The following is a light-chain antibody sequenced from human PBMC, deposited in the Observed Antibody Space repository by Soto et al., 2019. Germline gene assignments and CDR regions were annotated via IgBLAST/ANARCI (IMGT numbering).Light chain of an antibody. J-gene: IGKJ4*01. Sequence: DIVMTQSPDSLAVSLGERATINCKSSQSVLYSSNNKNYLAWYQQKPGQPPKLLIYWASTRESGVPDRFSGSGSGTDLTFTISSLQAEDVAVYYCQQYYSTTPTFGGGTKVEIK. V-gene: IGKV4-1*01. CDR2: WAS. CDR1: QSVLYSSNNKNY. CDR3: QQYYSTTPT.